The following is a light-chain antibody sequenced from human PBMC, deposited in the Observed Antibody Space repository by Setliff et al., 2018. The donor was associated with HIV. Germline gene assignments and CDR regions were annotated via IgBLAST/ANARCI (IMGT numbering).Light chain of an antibody. Sequence: QSALTQPPSVSGSPGQSVTISCTGTSSGVGGYNSVSWYQQSPGTAPKLMISDVTTRPSGVPDRFSGSKSGNTASLTISRLRAEDEADYYCSSYTSANTWVFGTGTKVTVL. CDR3: SSYTSANTWV. CDR2: DVT. CDR1: SSGVGGYNS. V-gene: IGLV2-18*02. J-gene: IGLJ1*01.